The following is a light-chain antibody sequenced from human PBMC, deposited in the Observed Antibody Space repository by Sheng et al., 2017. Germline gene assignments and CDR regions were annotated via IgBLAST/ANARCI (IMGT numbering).Light chain of an antibody. V-gene: IGKV3-20*01. CDR2: RAS. J-gene: IGKJ5*01. Sequence: EVVLTQSPVSLSLSPGERATLSCRASQSFGNHLAWYQHKPGQAPRLLIYRASYRATGVPGRFSGSGSGADFTLTISRLEPEDFAMYYCQQYDTSQVTFGQGTRLEIK. CDR3: QQYDTSQVT. CDR1: QSFGNH.